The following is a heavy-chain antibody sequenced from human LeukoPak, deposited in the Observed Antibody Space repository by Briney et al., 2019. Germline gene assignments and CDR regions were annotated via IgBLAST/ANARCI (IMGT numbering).Heavy chain of an antibody. CDR1: GFTFSSYA. V-gene: IGHV3-23*01. CDR2: ISGSGGST. J-gene: IGHJ4*02. D-gene: IGHD6-6*01. CDR3: AKNQRSDSRPSLPLGYFDY. Sequence: SGGSLRLSCAASGFTFSSYAMSWVRQAPGKGLEWVSAISGSGGSTYYADSVKGRFTISRDNSKNTLYLQMNSLRAEDTAVYYRAKNQRSDSRPSLPLGYFDYWGQGTLVTVSS.